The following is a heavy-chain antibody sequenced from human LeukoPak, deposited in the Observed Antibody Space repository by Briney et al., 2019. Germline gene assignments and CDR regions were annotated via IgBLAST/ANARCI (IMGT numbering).Heavy chain of an antibody. CDR1: GAPISSNW. D-gene: IGHD2-2*02. Sequence: PSETLSLTCAVSGAPISSNWWGWVRQPPGKGLEWIAEIHHSGSTNYNPSLKSRVTISVDKSKNQFSLKLTSVTAADTAVYYCARTRSNCYNFCAFDLWGPGTLVTVSS. V-gene: IGHV4-4*02. J-gene: IGHJ3*01. CDR2: IHHSGST. CDR3: ARTRSNCYNFCAFDL.